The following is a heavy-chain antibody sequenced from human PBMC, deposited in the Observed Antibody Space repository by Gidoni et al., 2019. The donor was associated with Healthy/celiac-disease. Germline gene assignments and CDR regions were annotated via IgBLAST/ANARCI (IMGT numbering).Heavy chain of an antibody. J-gene: IGHJ4*02. V-gene: IGHV3-23*01. CDR3: ARGWLLPDY. CDR1: GFTFRTYA. CDR2: IFDSTETT. Sequence: EVQLLESGGGLVQSGGSLRLSCAASGFTFRTYAMTWVRQAPGKGLEWVSGIFDSTETTYYGDSVKGRFTISRDNSKNTLYLQMNSLRVDDTALYYCARGWLLPDYWGQGTLVTVSS. D-gene: IGHD3-22*01.